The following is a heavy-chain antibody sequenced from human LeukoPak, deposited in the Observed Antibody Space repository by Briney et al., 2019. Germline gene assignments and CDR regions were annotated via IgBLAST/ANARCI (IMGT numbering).Heavy chain of an antibody. J-gene: IGHJ6*03. CDR1: GYTFTGYY. CDR2: INPNSGGT. V-gene: IGHV1-2*06. Sequence: ASVKVSCKASGYTFTGYYMHWVRQAPGQGLEWMGRINPNSGGTNYAQKFQGRVTMTRDTSISTAYMELSRLRSDDTAVYYCARDHGVVAAYPDYYYMDVWGKGTTVTASS. D-gene: IGHD2-15*01. CDR3: ARDHGVVAAYPDYYYMDV.